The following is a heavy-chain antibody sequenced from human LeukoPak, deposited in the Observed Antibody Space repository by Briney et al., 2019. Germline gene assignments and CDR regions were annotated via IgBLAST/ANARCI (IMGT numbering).Heavy chain of an antibody. CDR3: ARVFSTPLYFDY. J-gene: IGHJ4*02. CDR1: GVSISSSNSY. Sequence: KPSETLSLTCTVSGVSISSSNSYWGWIRQPPGKGLEWIGSIYYSGNTYYNASLKSQVSISIDTSKNPFSPTLSSVTAADTAVYYCARVFSTPLYFDYWGQGTLVTVSS. V-gene: IGHV4-39*07. CDR2: IYYSGNT. D-gene: IGHD3-10*02.